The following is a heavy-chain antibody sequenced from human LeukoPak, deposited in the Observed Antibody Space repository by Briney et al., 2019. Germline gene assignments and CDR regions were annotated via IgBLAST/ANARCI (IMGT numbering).Heavy chain of an antibody. V-gene: IGHV1-24*01. J-gene: IGHJ6*02. Sequence: ASVKVSCKASGYTFTSYGISWVRQAPGQGLEWMGGFDPEDGETIYAQKFQGRVTMTEDTSTDTAYMELSSLRSEDTAVYYCATDNMWFGKYGMDVWGQGTTVTVSS. CDR2: FDPEDGET. CDR3: ATDNMWFGKYGMDV. CDR1: GYTFTSYG. D-gene: IGHD3-10*01.